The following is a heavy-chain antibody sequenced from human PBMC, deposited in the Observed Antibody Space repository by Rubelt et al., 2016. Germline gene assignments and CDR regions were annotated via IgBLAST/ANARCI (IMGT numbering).Heavy chain of an antibody. CDR3: ASHCGGDCFWAFDI. CDR2: INHSGST. V-gene: IGHV4-34*01. D-gene: IGHD2-21*02. Sequence: PSETLSLTCAVYGGSFSGYYWSWIRQPPGKGLEWIGEINHSGSTNYNPSLKSRVTISVDTSKNQFSLKLSSVTAADTAVYYCASHCGGDCFWAFDIWGQGTMVTVSS. J-gene: IGHJ3*02. CDR1: GGSFSGYY.